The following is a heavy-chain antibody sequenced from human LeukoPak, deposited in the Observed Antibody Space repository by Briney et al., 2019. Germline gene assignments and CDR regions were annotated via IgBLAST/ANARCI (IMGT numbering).Heavy chain of an antibody. J-gene: IGHJ4*02. CDR1: GFTFSSYS. D-gene: IGHD3-10*01. CDR2: ISSSSSYI. CDR3: ARDASSGSGSVFDY. V-gene: IGHV3-21*01. Sequence: GGPLSLSCAASGFTFSSYSMNWVRQAPGKGLEWVSSISSSSSYIYYADSVKGRFTITRDNAKNSLYLQMNSLRAEDTAVYYCARDASSGSGSVFDYWGQGTLVTVSS.